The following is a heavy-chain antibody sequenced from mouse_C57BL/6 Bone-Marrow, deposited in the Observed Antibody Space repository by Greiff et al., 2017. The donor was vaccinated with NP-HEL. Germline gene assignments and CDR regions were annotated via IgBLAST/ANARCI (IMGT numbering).Heavy chain of an antibody. Sequence: VKLQESGAELVRPGTSVKMSCKASGYTFTNYWIGWAKQRPGHGLEWIGDIYPGGGYTNYNEKFKGKATLTADKSSSTAYMQFSSLTSEDSAIYYCARGTMVTTGNYYAMDYWGQGTSVTVSS. CDR2: IYPGGGYT. CDR1: GYTFTNYW. CDR3: ARGTMVTTGNYYAMDY. D-gene: IGHD2-2*01. V-gene: IGHV1-63*01. J-gene: IGHJ4*01.